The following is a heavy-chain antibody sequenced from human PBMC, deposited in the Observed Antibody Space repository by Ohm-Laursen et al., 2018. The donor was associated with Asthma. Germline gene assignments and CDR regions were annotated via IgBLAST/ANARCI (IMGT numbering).Heavy chain of an antibody. D-gene: IGHD6-19*01. CDR3: AKDRETGSRGRAWYAFDY. CDR1: GFIFSNYG. V-gene: IGHV3-30*18. Sequence: SLRLSCAASGFIFSNYGMHWVRQAPGKGLEWVAVISDDGSNKYYADSVKGRFTISRDNSKNTLYLQMDSLRAEDTAVYYCAKDRETGSRGRAWYAFDYWGQGSLVTVSS. J-gene: IGHJ4*02. CDR2: ISDDGSNK.